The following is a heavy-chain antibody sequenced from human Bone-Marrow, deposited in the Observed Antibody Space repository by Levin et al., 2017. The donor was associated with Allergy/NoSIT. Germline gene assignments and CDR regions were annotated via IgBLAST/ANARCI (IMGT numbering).Heavy chain of an antibody. D-gene: IGHD6-25*01. J-gene: IGHJ4*02. CDR2: ISHDETNK. CDR1: GFTFSDFA. Sequence: AGGSLRLSCAASGFTFSDFAMHWVRQAPGKGLEWVAFISHDETNKQYADSVKGRFTISRDNSQNTLYLQMNSLRAEDTAVYYCASWMWAVAAGPDYWGQGTLVTVSS. CDR3: ASWMWAVAAGPDY. V-gene: IGHV3-30-3*01.